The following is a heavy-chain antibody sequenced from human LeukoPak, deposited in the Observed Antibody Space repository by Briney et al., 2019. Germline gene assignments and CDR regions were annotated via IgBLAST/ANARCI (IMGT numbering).Heavy chain of an antibody. J-gene: IGHJ4*02. Sequence: GGSLRLSCAASGFTFSSYGMHWVRQAPGKGLERVAVISYDGSNKYYADSVKGRFTVSRDNSENTLYLQMNSLRAEDTAVYYCGKVIHESGSYFHRPSFDYWGQGTLVTVSS. CDR1: GFTFSSYG. CDR2: ISYDGSNK. V-gene: IGHV3-30*18. CDR3: GKVIHESGSYFHRPSFDY. D-gene: IGHD3-10*01.